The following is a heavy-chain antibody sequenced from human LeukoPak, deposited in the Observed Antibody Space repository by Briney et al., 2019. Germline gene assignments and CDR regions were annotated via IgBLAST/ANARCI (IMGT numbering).Heavy chain of an antibody. J-gene: IGHJ4*02. V-gene: IGHV4-34*01. CDR2: INHSGST. D-gene: IGHD1-26*01. CDR1: GGSFSGYY. CDR3: ARSGDGHYFDY. Sequence: PSETLSLTCAVYGGSFSGYYWSWIRQPPGKGLEWIGEINHSGSTNYNPSLKSRVTISVGTSKNQFSLKLSSVTAADTAVYYCARSGDGHYFDYWGQGTLVTVSS.